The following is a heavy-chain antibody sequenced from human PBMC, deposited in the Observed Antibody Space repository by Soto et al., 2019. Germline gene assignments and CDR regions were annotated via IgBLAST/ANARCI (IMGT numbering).Heavy chain of an antibody. CDR2: IYYRGRT. J-gene: IGHJ2*01. V-gene: IGHV4-59*01. CDR3: ARFNWYFDL. Sequence: QVQLQESGPGLVKPSETLSLTCTVSGGSISSYYWSWIRQPPGKGLEWMGYIYYRGRTNYNPSLKSRVTISVDTSKNQISLKLSSVTAADTAMYYCARFNWYFDLWGRGTLVTVSS. CDR1: GGSISSYY.